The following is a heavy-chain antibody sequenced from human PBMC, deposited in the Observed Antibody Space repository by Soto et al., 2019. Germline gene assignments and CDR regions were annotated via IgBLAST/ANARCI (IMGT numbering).Heavy chain of an antibody. V-gene: IGHV4-31*03. CDR2: IYYSGST. D-gene: IGHD1-7*01. CDR3: AGGNCMLELSYYFDY. CDR1: GGSISSGGYY. J-gene: IGHJ4*02. Sequence: SETLSLTCTVSGGSISSGGYYWSRIRQHPGKGLEWIGYIYYSGSTYYNPSLKSRVTIAVDTSKNQFSLKLSSVTAADTAVYYCAGGNCMLELSYYFDYWGQGTLVTVSS.